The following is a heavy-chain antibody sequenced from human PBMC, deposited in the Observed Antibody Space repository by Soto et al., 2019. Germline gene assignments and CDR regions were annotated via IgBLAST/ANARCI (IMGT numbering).Heavy chain of an antibody. CDR3: AGHHVPTTSENWFDP. CDR2: ISTYSGDT. J-gene: IGHJ5*02. V-gene: IGHV1-18*01. Sequence: QVHLVQSGVEVKTPGASVKVSCQASGYTFFTYDISWVRQAPGQGLEWMGWISTYSGDTKYAQKFQGRVTMTTDTCTSTAYLELRSLRSEDTAVYYCAGHHVPTTSENWFDPWGQGTLVTVSS. D-gene: IGHD5-12*01. CDR1: GYTFFTYD.